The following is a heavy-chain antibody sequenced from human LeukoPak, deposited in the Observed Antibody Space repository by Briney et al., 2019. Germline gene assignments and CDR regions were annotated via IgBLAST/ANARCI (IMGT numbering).Heavy chain of an antibody. CDR2: INSDGSST. V-gene: IGHV3-74*01. D-gene: IGHD6-19*01. CDR3: SRELEAVAGTSDY. J-gene: IGHJ4*02. CDR1: GFTFSSYW. Sequence: GGSLRLSCAASGFTFSSYWMHWVRQAPGKGLVWVSRINSDGSSTSYADSVKGRFTISRDNAKNTLYLQMNSLRAEDTAVYYCSRELEAVAGTSDYWGQGTLVTVSS.